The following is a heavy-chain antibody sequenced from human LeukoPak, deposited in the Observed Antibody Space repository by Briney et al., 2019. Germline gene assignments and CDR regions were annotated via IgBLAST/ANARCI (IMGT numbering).Heavy chain of an antibody. CDR2: TTGRGDNT. CDR3: AKSEELLWFGELLSSSFDY. D-gene: IGHD3-10*01. Sequence: PGGSLRLSCAASGFFFSDSAMAWVRQAPGKGLEWVSTTTGRGDNTHYADSVKGRFTISRDNSKNTLYLQMNSLRAEDTAVYYCAKSEELLWFGELLSSSFDYWGQGTLVTVSS. J-gene: IGHJ4*02. V-gene: IGHV3-23*01. CDR1: GFFFSDSA.